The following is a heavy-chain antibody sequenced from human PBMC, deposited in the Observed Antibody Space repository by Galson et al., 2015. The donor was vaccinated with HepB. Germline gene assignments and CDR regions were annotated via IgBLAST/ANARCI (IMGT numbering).Heavy chain of an antibody. Sequence: SLRLSCAASGFTFGDYYMSWIRQAPGKGLEWLSYISYTGTFTKYADSVKGRFTISRDSAKNSVYLQINSLRAEDTAVYYCARRPKPASPHFYYYLDVWGKGTTVTVSS. J-gene: IGHJ6*03. V-gene: IGHV3-11*06. CDR2: ISYTGTFT. CDR3: ARRPKPASPHFYYYLDV. D-gene: IGHD1-14*01. CDR1: GFTFGDYY.